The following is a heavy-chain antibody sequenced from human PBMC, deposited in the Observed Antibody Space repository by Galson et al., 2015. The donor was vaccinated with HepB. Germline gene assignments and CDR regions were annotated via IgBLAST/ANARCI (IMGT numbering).Heavy chain of an antibody. CDR1: GYTFTSYY. Sequence: SVKVSCKASGYTFTSYYMHWVRQAPGQGLEWVGIINPTGGSTSYAQTFQGRVTMTRDTSTSTVYMELGSLRSEDTAVYYCARGSGMGGGYCDYWGQGTLVTVSS. CDR2: INPTGGST. V-gene: IGHV1-46*01. J-gene: IGHJ4*02. CDR3: ARGSGMGGGYCDY. D-gene: IGHD1-26*01.